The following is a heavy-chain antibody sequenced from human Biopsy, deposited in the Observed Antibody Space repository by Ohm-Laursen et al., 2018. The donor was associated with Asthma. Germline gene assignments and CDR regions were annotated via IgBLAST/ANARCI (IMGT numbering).Heavy chain of an antibody. D-gene: IGHD3-22*01. J-gene: IGHJ4*02. CDR1: GDSITSGGCC. V-gene: IGHV4-31*03. CDR3: ARIPRRSGSYFVDY. CDR2: IHHSGTS. Sequence: TLSLTCTVSGDSITSGGCCWNWIRQHPGKGLEWIGYIHHSGTSYFNPSLKNRVSFSRDTSKNQFSLRLSSVTAADTAMYYCARIPRRSGSYFVDYWGQGTLVTVSS.